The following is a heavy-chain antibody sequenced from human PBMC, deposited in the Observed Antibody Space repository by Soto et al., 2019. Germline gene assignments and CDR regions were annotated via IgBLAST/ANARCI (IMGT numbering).Heavy chain of an antibody. Sequence: QVQLVQSGAEVKKPGASVKVSCKTSGYTFTNYAIHWVRQAPGQRLEWMGWINTGNGNTRYSQKFQDRITTTRDTSASTAYLELSSLRSEDTAVYYCARSGGGYCTGGVCHANNWVDPWGQGTLVTVSS. CDR3: ARSGGGYCTGGVCHANNWVDP. V-gene: IGHV1-3*04. CDR1: GYTFTNYA. J-gene: IGHJ5*02. D-gene: IGHD2-8*02. CDR2: INTGNGNT.